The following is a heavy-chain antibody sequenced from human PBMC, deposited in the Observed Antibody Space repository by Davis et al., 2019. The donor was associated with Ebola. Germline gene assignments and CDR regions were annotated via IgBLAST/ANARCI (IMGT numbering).Heavy chain of an antibody. V-gene: IGHV3-30-3*02. CDR1: GFTFSSYA. Sequence: PGGSLRLSCAASGFTFSSYAMHWVRQAPGKGLEWVAVISYDGSNKYYADSVKGRFTISRDNSKNTLYLLMNSLRAEDTAVYYCEKSGLSFGVVKYHYGMDVWGKGTTVTVSS. CDR3: EKSGLSFGVVKYHYGMDV. D-gene: IGHD3-3*01. J-gene: IGHJ6*04. CDR2: ISYDGSNK.